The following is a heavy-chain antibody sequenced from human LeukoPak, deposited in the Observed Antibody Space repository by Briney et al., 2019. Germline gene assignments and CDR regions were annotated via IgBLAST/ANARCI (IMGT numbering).Heavy chain of an antibody. CDR2: ITTTSST. V-gene: IGHV3-23*01. Sequence: GRSLRLSCAASGFTFSSYAMAWVRQAPGKGLEWVSSITTTSSTYYPDSVKARSAVSGDNSKNDLCLQMKSLRAEDTAVYYCVKDSRVRSSGWYGDYWGQGTLVTVSS. CDR3: VKDSRVRSSGWYGDY. CDR1: GFTFSSYA. J-gene: IGHJ4*02. D-gene: IGHD6-19*01.